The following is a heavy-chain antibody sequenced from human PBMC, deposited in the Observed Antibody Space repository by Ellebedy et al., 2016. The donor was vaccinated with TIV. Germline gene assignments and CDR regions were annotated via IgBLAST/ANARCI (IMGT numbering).Heavy chain of an antibody. CDR2: IHYSGSI. D-gene: IGHD2-15*01. J-gene: IGHJ6*02. V-gene: IGHV4-59*01. CDR3: ARGVGQYCSGGSCNRHYYYYGMDV. CDR1: GGSIDSNY. Sequence: MPSETLSLTCTVSGGSIDSNYWSWIRQPPGKGLEWIGYIHYSGSISYNPSLRSRVTISLERPKNRFSLRLSSVTAADTAVYYCARGVGQYCSGGSCNRHYYYYGMDVWGHGTTVTVSS.